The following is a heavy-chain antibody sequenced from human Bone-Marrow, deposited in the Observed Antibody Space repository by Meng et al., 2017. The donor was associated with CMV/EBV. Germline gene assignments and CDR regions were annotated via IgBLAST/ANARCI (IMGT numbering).Heavy chain of an antibody. CDR3: ARSPPGDCSRTSCSNFQH. V-gene: IGHV1-69*01. CDR1: SFSSHA. CDR2: IIPIFGTP. Sequence: SFSSHAISWVRQAPGRGLEWMGGIIPIFGTPNYAQKSQGRVTITADESTNTAYMELNSLTSEDTAVYFCARSPPGDCSRTSCSNFQHWGQGTLVTVSS. J-gene: IGHJ1*01. D-gene: IGHD2-2*01.